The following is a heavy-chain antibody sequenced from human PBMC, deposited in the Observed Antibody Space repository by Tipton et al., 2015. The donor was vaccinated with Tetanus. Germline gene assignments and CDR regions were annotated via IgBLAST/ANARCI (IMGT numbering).Heavy chain of an antibody. CDR1: GFTFNTFW. J-gene: IGHJ4*02. V-gene: IGHV3-7*01. CDR2: INKDGSHQ. CDR3: TRGTYDFAECGH. D-gene: IGHD3-3*01. Sequence: SLRLSCAASGFTFNTFWMSWVRQAPGKGLEWVANINKDGSHQFYADSMKGRFIISRDNARNSLFLQMNSLRVEDTAVYYCTRGTYDFAECGHWGRGTLVTVSS.